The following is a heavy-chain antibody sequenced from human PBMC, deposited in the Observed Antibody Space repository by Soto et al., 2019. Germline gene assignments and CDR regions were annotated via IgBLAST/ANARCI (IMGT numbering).Heavy chain of an antibody. CDR2: IYYSGST. J-gene: IGHJ5*02. V-gene: IGHV4-39*07. Sequence: PSETLSLTYTVSGGSISSSSYYWGWIRQPPGKGLEWIGSIYYSGSTSYNPSLRSRVTISVDTSKNQFSLILSSVTSADTAVYYCARDQLSSGLYVWFDPWGQGTLVTVSS. CDR1: GGSISSSSYY. D-gene: IGHD6-25*01. CDR3: ARDQLSSGLYVWFDP.